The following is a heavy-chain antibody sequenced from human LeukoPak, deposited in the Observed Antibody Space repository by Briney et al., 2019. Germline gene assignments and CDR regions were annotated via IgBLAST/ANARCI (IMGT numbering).Heavy chain of an antibody. CDR1: GFTLSTYR. V-gene: IGHV3-21*01. Sequence: GGSLRLFCAASGFTLSTYRMTWVRQAPGKGVERVSSISSSSSCIYYTDSVKGRFTISRDNAKNSLYLQMNSLRAEDTAAYYCARDFRRVGTVTTIQDWGQGTLVTVSS. J-gene: IGHJ4*02. CDR3: ARDFRRVGTVTTIQD. CDR2: ISSSSSCI. D-gene: IGHD5-12*01.